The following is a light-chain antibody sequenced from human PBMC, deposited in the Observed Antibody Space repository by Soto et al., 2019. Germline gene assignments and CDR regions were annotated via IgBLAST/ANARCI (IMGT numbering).Light chain of an antibody. J-gene: IGKJ2*01. Sequence: EIVLTQSPGTLSLSPGERASLSCRASQSVSSNSLAWYQQKPGQPPRLLISGAFSRATGIPDRFSGSGSETDFTLTISRLEPEDFAVSYCHQYATPSYTFGQGTKLEI. V-gene: IGKV3-20*01. CDR3: HQYATPSYT. CDR2: GAF. CDR1: QSVSSNS.